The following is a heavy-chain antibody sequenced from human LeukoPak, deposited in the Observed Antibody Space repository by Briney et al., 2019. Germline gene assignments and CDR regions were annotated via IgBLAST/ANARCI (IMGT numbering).Heavy chain of an antibody. CDR3: ASRPRDIAARPAQTDY. V-gene: IGHV3-30*02. CDR1: GFTFSSYG. CDR2: IRYDGSNK. Sequence: PGGSLRLSCAASGFTFSSYGMHWVRQAPGKGLEWVAFIRYDGSNKYYADSVKGRFTISRDNSKNTLYLQMNSLRAEDTAVYYCASRPRDIAARPAQTDYWGQGTLVTVSS. D-gene: IGHD6-6*01. J-gene: IGHJ4*02.